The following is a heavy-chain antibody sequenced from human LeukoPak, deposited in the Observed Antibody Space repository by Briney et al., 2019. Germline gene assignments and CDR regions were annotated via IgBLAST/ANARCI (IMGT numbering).Heavy chain of an antibody. Sequence: KSLETLSLTCTVSGGSLTSSSYFWGWVRQPPGKGLEWIGNIYYTGSTYYDPSLKGRVTILLDKSNNQFSLKLSSVTAADTAVYFCARPSNTYNYDGSGGYFALWGRGTLVTVSS. V-gene: IGHV4-39*07. CDR2: IYYTGST. CDR3: ARPSNTYNYDGSGGYFAL. D-gene: IGHD3-22*01. J-gene: IGHJ2*01. CDR1: GGSLTSSSYF.